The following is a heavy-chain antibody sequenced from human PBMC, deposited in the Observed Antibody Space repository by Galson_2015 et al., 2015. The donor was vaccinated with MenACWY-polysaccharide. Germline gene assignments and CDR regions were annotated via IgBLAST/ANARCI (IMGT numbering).Heavy chain of an antibody. D-gene: IGHD2-15*01. V-gene: IGHV3-33*01. CDR1: GITASGNTFSGSG. Sequence: SLRLSCAASGITASGNTFSGSGMHWVRQAPGKGLEWLAVIQYDGSNKVYADSVKGRFSISRDNSKNTLYLEMKSLRADDTAVYYCAREGSRIVFHAFDFWGQGDNGHRFL. J-gene: IGHJ3*01. CDR2: IQYDGSNK. CDR3: AREGSRIVFHAFDF.